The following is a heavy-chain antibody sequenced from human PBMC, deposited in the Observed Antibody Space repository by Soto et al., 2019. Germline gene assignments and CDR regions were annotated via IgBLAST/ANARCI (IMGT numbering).Heavy chain of an antibody. V-gene: IGHV1-18*01. J-gene: IGHJ4*02. CDR1: GYTFSSYG. Sequence: QVLLVQSGAEVKKPGASVKVSCKASGYTFSSYGISWVRQAPGQGLEWMGWISGYNGNTNYAQNLQGRVTITTDTSTSTAYMELRSLRSDDTAVYYCARRGLLEWLSHHDYWGQGTLVTVSS. D-gene: IGHD3-3*01. CDR2: ISGYNGNT. CDR3: ARRGLLEWLSHHDY.